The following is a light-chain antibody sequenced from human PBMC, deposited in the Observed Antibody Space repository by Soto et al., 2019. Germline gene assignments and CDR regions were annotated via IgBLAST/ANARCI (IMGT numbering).Light chain of an antibody. CDR1: QSVNNNY. V-gene: IGKV3-20*01. J-gene: IGKJ4*01. Sequence: EIVLTQSPGTLSLSPGEIATLSCRASQSVNNNYLAWYQQKPGQAPRLLIYGASRRATGIPDRFSGSGSGTDFTLTISRLEPEDFAVYSCQQYGSSPLTFGGGTKVEIK. CDR3: QQYGSSPLT. CDR2: GAS.